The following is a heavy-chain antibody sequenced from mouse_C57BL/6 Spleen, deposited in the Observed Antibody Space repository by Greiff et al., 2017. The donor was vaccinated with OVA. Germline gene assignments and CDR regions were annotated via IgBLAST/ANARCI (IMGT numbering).Heavy chain of an antibody. J-gene: IGHJ4*01. Sequence: EVKLQESGGGLVKPGGSLKLSCAASGFTFSDYGMHWVRQAPEKGLEWVAYISSGSSTIYYADTVKGRFTISRDNAKNTLFLQMTSLRSEDTAMYYCAVIWSPYDMDYWGQGTSVTVSS. CDR3: AVIWSPYDMDY. D-gene: IGHD1-1*02. CDR1: GFTFSDYG. CDR2: ISSGSSTI. V-gene: IGHV5-17*01.